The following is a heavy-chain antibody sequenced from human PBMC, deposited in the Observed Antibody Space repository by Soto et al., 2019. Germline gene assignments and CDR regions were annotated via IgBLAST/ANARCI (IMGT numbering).Heavy chain of an antibody. Sequence: EVQLVQSGAEVKKPGESLKISCKASGYSFTSYWIAWVRQMPGKGLEWMGIIYPGDSNIRYSPSFQGQVTISADKSISPASLQWSSLNAEDTAMYYCERDGYFALWGRGTLVTVSS. J-gene: IGHJ2*01. V-gene: IGHV5-51*03. CDR3: ERDGYFAL. CDR2: IYPGDSNI. CDR1: GYSFTSYW.